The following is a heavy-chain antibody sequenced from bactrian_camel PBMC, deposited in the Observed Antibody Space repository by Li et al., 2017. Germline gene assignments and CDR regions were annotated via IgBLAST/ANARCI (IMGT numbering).Heavy chain of an antibody. CDR2: IYIESGRT. D-gene: IGHD3*01. J-gene: IGHJ4*01. Sequence: HVQLVESGGGSVQAGGSLRLSCEDTGYVDKSTCRAWFRQVPGKEREGLAAIYIESGRTYYDDSVEGRFTISRDNTKNLVYLQMDNLKTEDTAMYYCQRAGHPSDRGRGTQVTVS. V-gene: IGHV3S1*01. CDR3: QRAGHPSD. CDR1: GYVDKSTC.